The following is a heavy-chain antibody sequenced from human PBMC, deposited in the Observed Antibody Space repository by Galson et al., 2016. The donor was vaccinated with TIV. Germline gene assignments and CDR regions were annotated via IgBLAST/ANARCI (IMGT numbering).Heavy chain of an antibody. D-gene: IGHD6-19*01. Sequence: QSGAEVKKTGESLKTSCRGSGYPFSGYYIGWVRQVPGKGLEWMGIVYPGNSHTVYSPSFEGQVTISADNSTSTAYLQCSSLKASDTAMYYCARHDRSAFSNWYFNLWGRGTLVTVSS. J-gene: IGHJ2*01. V-gene: IGHV5-51*01. CDR1: GYPFSGYY. CDR3: ARHDRSAFSNWYFNL. CDR2: VYPGNSHT.